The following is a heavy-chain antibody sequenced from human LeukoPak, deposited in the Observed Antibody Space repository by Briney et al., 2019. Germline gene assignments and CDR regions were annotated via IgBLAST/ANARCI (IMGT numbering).Heavy chain of an antibody. V-gene: IGHV3-64*01. J-gene: IGHJ4*02. D-gene: IGHD1-26*01. CDR3: ARDLRGSNAY. Sequence: GGSLRLSCAASGFTFSSYAMHWVRQAPGKGLEYVSGISSNGGSTNYANSVKGRFTISRDNSKNTLYLQMGSLRVEDMAVYYCARDLRGSNAYWGQGALVTVSS. CDR1: GFTFSSYA. CDR2: ISSNGGST.